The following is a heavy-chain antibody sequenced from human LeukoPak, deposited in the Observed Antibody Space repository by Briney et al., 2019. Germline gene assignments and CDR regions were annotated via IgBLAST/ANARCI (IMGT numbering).Heavy chain of an antibody. CDR3: AKITTPRPYYYGSGSSDDY. V-gene: IGHV3-30*18. Sequence: PGGSLRFSCAASGFSFSSYDMSWVRQAPGKGLEWVAVISYDGSNKYYADSVKGRFTISRDNSKNTLYLQMNSLRAEDTAVYYCAKITTPRPYYYGSGSSDDYWGQGTLVTVSS. CDR1: GFSFSSYD. CDR2: ISYDGSNK. J-gene: IGHJ4*02. D-gene: IGHD3-10*01.